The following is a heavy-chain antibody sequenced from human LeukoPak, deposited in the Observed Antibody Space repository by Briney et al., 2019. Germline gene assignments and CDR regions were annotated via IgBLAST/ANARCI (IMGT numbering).Heavy chain of an antibody. D-gene: IGHD3-16*02. V-gene: IGHV3-30*18. CDR3: AKDRAPYDYVWGSYRD. CDR1: GFTFSNYG. Sequence: GRSLRLSCAASGFTFSNYGMHWVRQAPGKGLEWVALISCDGSNKYYADSVKGRSTISRDISRNTLYLQMNSLRAEDTAVYYCAKDRAPYDYVWGSYRDWGQGTLVTVSS. CDR2: ISCDGSNK. J-gene: IGHJ4*02.